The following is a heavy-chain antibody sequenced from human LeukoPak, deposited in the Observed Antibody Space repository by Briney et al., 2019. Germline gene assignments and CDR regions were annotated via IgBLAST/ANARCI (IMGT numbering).Heavy chain of an antibody. V-gene: IGHV1-2*02. D-gene: IGHD6-19*01. Sequence: ASVKVSCKASGYTFTGYYMHWVRHAPGQGLEWMGWINPNSGGTNYAQKFQGRVTMTRDTSISTAYMELSRLRSDDTAVYYCARVAGSGWYRANFDYWGQGTLVTVSS. J-gene: IGHJ4*02. CDR2: INPNSGGT. CDR3: ARVAGSGWYRANFDY. CDR1: GYTFTGYY.